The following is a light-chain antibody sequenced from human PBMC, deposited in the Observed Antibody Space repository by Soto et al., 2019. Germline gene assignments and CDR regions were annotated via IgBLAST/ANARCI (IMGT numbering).Light chain of an antibody. CDR3: QSYDGSNTYV. Sequence: QSALTQPPSASGPPGQSVTISCTRTQHDNGVYDFVSWYQHHPGKAPRLIIYEVVQRPSGVPDRFSGSKSGNTASLTVSGLQAADEADYFCQSYDGSNTYVFGSGTKVTVL. J-gene: IGLJ1*01. CDR1: QHDNGVYDF. CDR2: EVV. V-gene: IGLV2-8*01.